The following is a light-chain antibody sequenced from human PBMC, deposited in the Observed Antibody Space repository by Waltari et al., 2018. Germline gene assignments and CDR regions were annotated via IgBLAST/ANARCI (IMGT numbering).Light chain of an antibody. V-gene: IGKV1-33*01. CDR2: DVS. J-gene: IGKJ4*01. Sequence: DIQMTQSPSSLSASVGDRVTITCQATQDIDNNLTWQQQQPGKAPNLLIYDVSNLEAGVASRFSGSGSTTDFTLTITNQQPEDFATYYCQHYDKIPLTFGGGTKV. CDR1: QDIDNN. CDR3: QHYDKIPLT.